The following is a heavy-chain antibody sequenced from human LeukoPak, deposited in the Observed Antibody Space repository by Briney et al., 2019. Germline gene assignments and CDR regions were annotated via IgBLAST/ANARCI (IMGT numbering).Heavy chain of an antibody. CDR2: IYHSGST. CDR3: ARHGVATWFDP. J-gene: IGHJ5*02. CDR1: GGSISSSNW. D-gene: IGHD2-15*01. Sequence: SETLSLTCAVSGGSISSSNWWSWVRQPPGEGLERIGKIYHSGSTNYNPSLKSRVTISVDTSKNQFSLKLSSVTAADTAVYYCARHGVATWFDPWGQGTLVTVSS. V-gene: IGHV4-4*02.